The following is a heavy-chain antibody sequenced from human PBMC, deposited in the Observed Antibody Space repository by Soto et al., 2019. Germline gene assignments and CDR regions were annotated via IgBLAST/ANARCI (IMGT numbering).Heavy chain of an antibody. V-gene: IGHV1-18*01. Sequence: QGQLVQSGPEVKKPGASVKVSCKASGYTFSRYGISWVRQAPGQGLEWMGWISGYNGDTIYAQKVQDRVTMTIDTSTYRDYIELTSLTSHDTVIYYCAKNEQRPKDCYGMDVWIQGTTVTVSS. CDR2: ISGYNGDT. CDR1: GYTFSRYG. J-gene: IGHJ6*02. D-gene: IGHD6-6*01. CDR3: AKNEQRPKDCYGMDV.